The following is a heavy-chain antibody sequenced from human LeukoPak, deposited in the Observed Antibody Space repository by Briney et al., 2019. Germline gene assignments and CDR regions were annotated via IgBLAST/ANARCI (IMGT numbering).Heavy chain of an antibody. J-gene: IGHJ4*02. CDR2: ISGSGDST. V-gene: IGHV3-23*01. Sequence: GGSLRLSCAASGFTFSSYAMSWVRQAPGKGLERVSSISGSGDSTYYADSVKGRFTISRDNSKNTLYLQMNSLRAEDTAVYYCAKDRGIISDYWGQGTLVTVSS. CDR1: GFTFSSYA. CDR3: AKDRGIISDY. D-gene: IGHD3-10*01.